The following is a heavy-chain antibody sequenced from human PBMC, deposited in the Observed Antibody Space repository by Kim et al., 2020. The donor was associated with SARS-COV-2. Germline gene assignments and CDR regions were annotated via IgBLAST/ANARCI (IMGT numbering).Heavy chain of an antibody. V-gene: IGHV3-30*04. Sequence: GGSLRLSCAASGFTFSSYAMHWVRQAPGKGLEWVAVISYDGSNKYYADSVKGRFTISRDNSKNTLYLQMNSLRAEDTAVYYCARDPNYYDSSGYYSFYF. CDR3: ARDPNYYDSSGYYSFYF. CDR1: GFTFSSYA. D-gene: IGHD3-22*01. CDR2: ISYDGSNK. J-gene: IGHJ4*01.